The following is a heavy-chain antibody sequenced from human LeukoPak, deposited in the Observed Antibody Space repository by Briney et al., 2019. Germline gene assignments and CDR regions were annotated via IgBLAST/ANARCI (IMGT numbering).Heavy chain of an antibody. D-gene: IGHD3-10*01. CDR3: TMGLWFGELYLDY. V-gene: IGHV3-15*01. CDR2: IKRKSDGGTK. J-gene: IGHJ4*02. CDR1: RFTLSNAW. Sequence: GGSLRLSCAASRFTLSNAWMNWVRQAPGKGLEWVGRIKRKSDGGTKDYAAPVKGRFTISRDESTNTLNLQMKSLKNEDTAVYYCTMGLWFGELYLDYWGQGTLVTVSS.